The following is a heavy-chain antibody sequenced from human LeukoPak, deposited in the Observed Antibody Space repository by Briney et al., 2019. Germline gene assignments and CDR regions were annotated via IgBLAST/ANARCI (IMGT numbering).Heavy chain of an antibody. D-gene: IGHD6-19*01. CDR2: IYYSGST. J-gene: IGHJ2*01. CDR3: ARGQWLVLGYWYFDL. Sequence: SETLSLTCTVSGGSISSGSYYWSWIRQPAGKGLEWVGYIYYSGSTDYNPSLKSRVTISVDTSKNQFSLKLNSVTAADTAVYYCARGQWLVLGYWYFDLWGRGTLVTVSS. CDR1: GGSISSGSYY. V-gene: IGHV4-61*10.